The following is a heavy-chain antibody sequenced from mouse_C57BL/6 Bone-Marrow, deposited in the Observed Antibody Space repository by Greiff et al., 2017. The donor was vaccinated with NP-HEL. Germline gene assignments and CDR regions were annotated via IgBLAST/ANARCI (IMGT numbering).Heavy chain of an antibody. CDR1: GFSLSTSGMG. CDR2: IYWDDDK. J-gene: IGHJ1*03. V-gene: IGHV8-12*01. D-gene: IGHD1-1*01. CDR3: ARRVGVTTVRWYFDV. Sequence: QVTLKESGPGILQSSQTLSLTCSFSGFSLSTSGMGVSWIRQPSGKGLEWLAHIYWDDDKRYNPSLKSRLTISKDTSRNQVFLKITSVDTADTATYYCARRVGVTTVRWYFDVWGTGTTVTVSS.